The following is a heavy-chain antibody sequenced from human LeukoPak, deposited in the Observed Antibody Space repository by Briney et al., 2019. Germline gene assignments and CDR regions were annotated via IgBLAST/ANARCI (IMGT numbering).Heavy chain of an antibody. CDR1: GFTFSSYG. Sequence: GGSLRLSCAASGFTFSSYGMHWVRQAPGKGLEWVAVISYDGSNKYYADSVKGRFTISRDNARSSLYLQMSSLRAEDTAVYYCARRREHGSGSDWLWGQGTLVTVSS. V-gene: IGHV3-30*03. J-gene: IGHJ4*02. CDR3: ARRREHGSGSDWL. D-gene: IGHD3-10*01. CDR2: ISYDGSNK.